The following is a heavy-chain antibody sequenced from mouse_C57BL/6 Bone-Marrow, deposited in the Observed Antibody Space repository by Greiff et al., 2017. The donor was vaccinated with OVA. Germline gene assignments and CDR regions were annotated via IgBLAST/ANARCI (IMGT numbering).Heavy chain of an antibody. Sequence: EVKLMESGGGLVKPGGSLKLSCAASGFTFSSYAMSWVRQTPEKRLEWVATISDGGSYTYYPDTVKGRFTISRDNAKNNLYLQMSHLKSEDTAMYYCARDFITTVVAPRMDYWGQGTSVTVSS. CDR3: ARDFITTVVAPRMDY. D-gene: IGHD1-1*01. J-gene: IGHJ4*01. CDR1: GFTFSSYA. CDR2: ISDGGSYT. V-gene: IGHV5-4*01.